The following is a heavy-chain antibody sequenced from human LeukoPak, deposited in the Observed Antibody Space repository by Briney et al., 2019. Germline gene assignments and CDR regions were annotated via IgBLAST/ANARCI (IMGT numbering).Heavy chain of an antibody. CDR2: IYSGGST. CDR1: GFTVSDNY. J-gene: IGHJ4*02. Sequence: GGTLRLSCAASGFTVSDNYMSWVRQAPGKGLEWVSDIYSGGSTYYADSVKGRFTISRDNSKNTLYLQMNSLRAEDTAVYYCARDFMATITDYWGQGTLVTVSS. D-gene: IGHD5-24*01. V-gene: IGHV3-66*01. CDR3: ARDFMATITDY.